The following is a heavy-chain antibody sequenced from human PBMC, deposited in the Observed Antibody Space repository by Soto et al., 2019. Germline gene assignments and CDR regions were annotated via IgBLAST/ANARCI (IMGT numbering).Heavy chain of an antibody. V-gene: IGHV3-23*01. D-gene: IGHD6-19*01. CDR2: ITPTGVT. Sequence: EMQLLESGGGLVQPRGSLRLFCAASGFTFSNYAMTWVRQAPGEGLEWVSTITPTGVTYYGDTVKGRFTISRDNSKSTLFLQMNSLRAEDTAIYYCARTDKFNSQSSGWANRFDCWGQGTLVTVSS. J-gene: IGHJ4*02. CDR3: ARTDKFNSQSSGWANRFDC. CDR1: GFTFSNYA.